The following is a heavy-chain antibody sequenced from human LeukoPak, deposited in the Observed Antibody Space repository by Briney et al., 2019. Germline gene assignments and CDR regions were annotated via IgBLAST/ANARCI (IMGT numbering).Heavy chain of an antibody. D-gene: IGHD5-18*01. J-gene: IGHJ4*02. CDR2: ISYDGSNK. Sequence: GGSLRLSCAASGFTFSSYGIHWVRQAPGKGLEWVAVISYDGSNKFYADSVRGRFTISRDNSKNTLYLQMNSLRAEDTAVYYCAKDPIDVDTALVPENYFDYWGQGTLVTVSS. CDR3: AKDPIDVDTALVPENYFDY. CDR1: GFTFSSYG. V-gene: IGHV3-30*18.